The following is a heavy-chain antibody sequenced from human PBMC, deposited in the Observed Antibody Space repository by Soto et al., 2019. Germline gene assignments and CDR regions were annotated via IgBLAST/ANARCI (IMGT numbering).Heavy chain of an antibody. CDR2: INWNGGST. V-gene: IGHV3-20*01. CDR3: ARDLRYYYGSGSYPSDAFDI. J-gene: IGHJ3*02. D-gene: IGHD3-10*01. Sequence: GGSLRLSCAASGFTFDDYGMSWVRQAPGKGLEWVSGINWNGGSTGYADSVKGRFTISRDNAKNSLCLQMNSLRAEDTALYHCARDLRYYYGSGSYPSDAFDIWGQGTMVTVSS. CDR1: GFTFDDYG.